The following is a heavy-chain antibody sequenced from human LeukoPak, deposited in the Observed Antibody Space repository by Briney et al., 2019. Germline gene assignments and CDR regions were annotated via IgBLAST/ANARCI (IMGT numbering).Heavy chain of an antibody. J-gene: IGHJ4*02. CDR2: ISYSGSTS. CDR1: GGSMSSSGYF. Sequence: PSETLSLTCTVSGGSMSSSGYFWGWIRQSPGMGLEWIGSISYSGSTSYYNPSLKSRVTMSVDTSKNQFSLNLSSVTAADTAVFYRARFWKYYDRSGSPADDWGQGTLVTVSS. D-gene: IGHD3-22*01. CDR3: ARFWKYYDRSGSPADD. V-gene: IGHV4-39*01.